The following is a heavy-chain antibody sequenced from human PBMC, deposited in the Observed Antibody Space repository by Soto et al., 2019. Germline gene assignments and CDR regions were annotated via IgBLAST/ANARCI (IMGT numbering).Heavy chain of an antibody. CDR2: ISYDGSNK. Sequence: QVQLVESGGGVVQPGRSLRLSCAASGFTFSSYAMHWVRQAPGKGLEWVAVISYDGSNKYYADSVKGRFTISRDKSKNTLYLQMNSLRAEDTPVYYCARGGTTVPPRHWGQGTLVNVSS. J-gene: IGHJ4*02. CDR1: GFTFSSYA. V-gene: IGHV3-30-3*01. D-gene: IGHD4-17*01. CDR3: ARGGTTVPPRH.